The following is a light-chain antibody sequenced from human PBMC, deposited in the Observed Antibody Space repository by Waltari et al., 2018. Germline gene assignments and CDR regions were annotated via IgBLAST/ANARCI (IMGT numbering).Light chain of an antibody. Sequence: QSVLTQPPSASGTPGQTVTISCSGSSSNLGSHPVNRYQHLPGTAPNLLIYNNNLRPSGVPDRFSGSKSGTSASLALSGLQSDDEAHYYCSTWDGSLTGVVFGGGTKLTVL. V-gene: IGLV1-44*01. CDR3: STWDGSLTGVV. CDR2: NNN. J-gene: IGLJ3*02. CDR1: SSNLGSHP.